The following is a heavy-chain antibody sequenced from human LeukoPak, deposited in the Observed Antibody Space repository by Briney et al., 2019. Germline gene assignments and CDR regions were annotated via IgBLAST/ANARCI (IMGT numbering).Heavy chain of an antibody. V-gene: IGHV3-53*01. D-gene: IGHD3-16*01. CDR2: IYTGGST. Sequence: GGSLRLSCAASGFTVSSNYMSWVRQAPGKGLEWVSVIYTGGSTYYADSVKGRFTISRDNSKNTLYLQMNSLRAEDTAVYYCARDRLQYFDYWGQGTLVTVSS. CDR3: ARDRLQYFDY. CDR1: GFTVSSNY. J-gene: IGHJ4*02.